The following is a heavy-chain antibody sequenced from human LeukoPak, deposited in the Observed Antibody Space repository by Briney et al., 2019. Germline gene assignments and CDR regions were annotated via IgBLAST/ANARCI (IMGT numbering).Heavy chain of an antibody. J-gene: IGHJ5*02. D-gene: IGHD6-13*01. V-gene: IGHV3-23*01. CDR3: AKDPYSSAWFSRDWFDP. CDR1: GFSFSSYA. Sequence: GGSLRLSCATSGFSFSSYAMSWVRQAPGKGLEWVSAISGNGGYTYYADSVKGRFTISRDNSKNTLYLQMNSLRAEDTAVYYCAKDPYSSAWFSRDWFDPWGQGTLVTVSS. CDR2: ISGNGGYT.